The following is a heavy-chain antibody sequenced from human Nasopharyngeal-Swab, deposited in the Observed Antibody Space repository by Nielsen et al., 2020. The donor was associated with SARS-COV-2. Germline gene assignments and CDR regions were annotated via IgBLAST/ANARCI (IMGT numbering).Heavy chain of an antibody. V-gene: IGHV3-23*01. CDR3: AKDGTPDYDFWSTYYRDSYNYYMDV. Sequence: VRQAPGKGLEWVSAISGSGGSTHYADSVKGRFTISRDNSKNTLYLQMNSLRAEDTALYYCAKDGTPDYDFWSTYYRDSYNYYMDVWGKGTTVTVSS. J-gene: IGHJ6*03. D-gene: IGHD3-3*01. CDR2: ISGSGGST.